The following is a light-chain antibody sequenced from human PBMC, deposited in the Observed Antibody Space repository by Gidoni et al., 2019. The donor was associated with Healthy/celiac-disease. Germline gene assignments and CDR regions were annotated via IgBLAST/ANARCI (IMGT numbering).Light chain of an antibody. J-gene: IGKJ2*01. CDR1: QGISSA. CDR3: QQFNNAPYT. V-gene: IGKV1D-13*01. Sequence: ALQFTQSPSSLSASVGDRVTITCRASQGISSALAWYQQKPGKAPKLLIYDASSLESGVPSRFSGSGSGTDFTLTISSLQTEDFATYYCQQFNNAPYTFGQGTKLEIK. CDR2: DAS.